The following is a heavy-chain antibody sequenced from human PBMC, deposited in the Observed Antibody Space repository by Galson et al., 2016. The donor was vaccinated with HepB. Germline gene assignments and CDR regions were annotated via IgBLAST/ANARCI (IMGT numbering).Heavy chain of an antibody. CDR3: ARDRDSSSYFSLDY. V-gene: IGHV4-59*01. J-gene: IGHJ4*02. Sequence: LSLTCTVSGGSISSYYWSWIRQPPGKRLEWIGYIYNSGRANYNPSLKSRVTISVDTSKNQFYLNLRSVTAADTAVYYCARDRDSSSYFSLDYWGQGTLVTVSS. D-gene: IGHD3-22*01. CDR1: GGSISSYY. CDR2: IYNSGRA.